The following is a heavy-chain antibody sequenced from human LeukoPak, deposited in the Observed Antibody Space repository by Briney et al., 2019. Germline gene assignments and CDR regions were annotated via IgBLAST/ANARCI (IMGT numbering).Heavy chain of an antibody. J-gene: IGHJ2*01. CDR3: ARGWLQPYWYFDL. V-gene: IGHV1-2*02. D-gene: IGHD5-24*01. Sequence: ASVKVSCKASGYTFTVYYMHWVRQAPGQGLEWMGWINPNSGGTNYAQTFQGRVTMTRDTSISTAYMELSRLRSDDTAVYYCARGWLQPYWYFDLWGRGTLVTVSS. CDR1: GYTFTVYY. CDR2: INPNSGGT.